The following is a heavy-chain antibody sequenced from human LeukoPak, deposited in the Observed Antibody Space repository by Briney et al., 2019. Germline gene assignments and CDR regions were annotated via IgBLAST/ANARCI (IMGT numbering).Heavy chain of an antibody. CDR2: IYSGGST. V-gene: IGHV3-66*01. CDR1: GFTVSSNY. Sequence: GGSLRLSCAASGFTVSSNYMSWVRQAPGKGLEWVSVIYSGGSTYYADSVKGRFTISRDNSKNTLYLQMNSLRAEDTAVYYCAREGYCSGGSCYPYYFDYWGQGTLVTVSS. D-gene: IGHD2-15*01. CDR3: AREGYCSGGSCYPYYFDY. J-gene: IGHJ4*02.